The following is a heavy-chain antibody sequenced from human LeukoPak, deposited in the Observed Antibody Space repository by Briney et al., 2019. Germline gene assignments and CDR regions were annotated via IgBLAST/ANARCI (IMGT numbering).Heavy chain of an antibody. CDR3: ARDRASSSSGYFDY. J-gene: IGHJ4*02. CDR2: IWYDGSNK. CDR1: GFTFANYR. D-gene: IGHD6-6*01. V-gene: IGHV3-33*08. Sequence: PGGSLRLSCAASGFTFANYRMNWVRQAPGKGLEWVAVIWYDGSNKYYADSVKGRFTISRDNSKNTLYLQMNSLRAEDTAVYYCARDRASSSSGYFDYWGQGTLVTVSS.